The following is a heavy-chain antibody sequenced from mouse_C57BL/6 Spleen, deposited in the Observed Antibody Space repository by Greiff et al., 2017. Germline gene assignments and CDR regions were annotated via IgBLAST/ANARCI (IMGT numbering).Heavy chain of an antibody. D-gene: IGHD1-1*01. CDR1: GFNIKNTY. CDR2: IDPANGNT. V-gene: IGHV14-3*01. J-gene: IGHJ1*03. CDR3: ARSHYGSSHWYFDV. Sequence: EVQLQQSVAELVRPGASVKLSCTASGFNIKNTYMHWVKQRPEQGLEWIGMIDPANGNTKYAPKFQGKATITTDTSSNTAYLQLSSLTSENTAIXYCARSHYGSSHWYFDVWGTGTTVTVSS.